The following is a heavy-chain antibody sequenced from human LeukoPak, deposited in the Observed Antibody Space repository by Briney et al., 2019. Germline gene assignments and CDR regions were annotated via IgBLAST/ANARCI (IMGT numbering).Heavy chain of an antibody. V-gene: IGHV3-23*01. J-gene: IGHJ4*02. CDR1: GFSFNNYA. D-gene: IGHD5-12*01. Sequence: QPGGSLRLSCVASGFSFNNYAMNWVRQAPGKGLEWVSLIIGSSGSTFYADSVKGRFTISRDKSKNTLYLQMNSLRAEGTAVYYCAKGAYDYIEIAYFDYWGQGSLVTVSS. CDR2: IIGSSGST. CDR3: AKGAYDYIEIAYFDY.